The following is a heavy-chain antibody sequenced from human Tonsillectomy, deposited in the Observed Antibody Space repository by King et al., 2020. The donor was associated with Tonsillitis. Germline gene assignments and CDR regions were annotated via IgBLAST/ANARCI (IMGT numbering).Heavy chain of an antibody. CDR2: IYPYDSDT. CDR3: ARLRCSGVSCYLILNYFDP. V-gene: IGHV5-51*01. J-gene: IGHJ5*02. CDR1: GFNFTSYW. Sequence: QLVQSGAEVKKPGESLKISCKGSGFNFTSYWIAWVRQMPGKGLEWMGIIYPYDSDTRYSPSFQGQVTISADKSISTAYLQWSRLKASDTAIYYCARLRCSGVSCYLILNYFDPWGQGTLVTVSS. D-gene: IGHD2-15*01.